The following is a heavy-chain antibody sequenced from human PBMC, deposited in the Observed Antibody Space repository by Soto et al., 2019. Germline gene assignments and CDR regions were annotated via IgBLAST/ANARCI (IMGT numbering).Heavy chain of an antibody. CDR1: GGTFSSYA. CDR2: IIPIFGTA. Sequence: SVKVSCKASGGTFSSYAISWVRQAPGQGLEWMGGIIPIFGTANYAQKFQGRVTITADESTSTAYMELSSLRSEDTAVYYCARDRRQWLVSGGMDVWGQGTTVTVSS. CDR3: ARDRRQWLVSGGMDV. V-gene: IGHV1-69*13. J-gene: IGHJ6*02. D-gene: IGHD6-19*01.